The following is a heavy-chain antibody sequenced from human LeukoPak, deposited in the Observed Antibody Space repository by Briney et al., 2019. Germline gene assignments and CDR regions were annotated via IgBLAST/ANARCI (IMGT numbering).Heavy chain of an antibody. CDR1: GFTFSSYG. CDR3: ARDVRAAAGIS. Sequence: GGSLRLSCAASGFTFSSYGMHWVRQAPGKGLEWVAVIWYDGSNKYYADSVKGRFTISRDNSKNTLYPQMNSLRAEDTAVYYCARDVRAAAGISWGQGTLVTVSS. CDR2: IWYDGSNK. J-gene: IGHJ4*02. V-gene: IGHV3-33*01. D-gene: IGHD6-13*01.